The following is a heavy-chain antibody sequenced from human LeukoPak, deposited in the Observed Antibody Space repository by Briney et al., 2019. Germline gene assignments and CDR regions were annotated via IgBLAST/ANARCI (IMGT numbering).Heavy chain of an antibody. CDR3: ARCTGGSCVFDY. D-gene: IGHD2-8*02. CDR2: IWFDGSKR. CDR1: GFTFSSYA. Sequence: QTGGSLRLSCAASGFTFSSYAMHWVRQAPGKGLEWVALIWFDGSKRYYGDSLKGRFTVSRDNSKNTLYLQVDSLRAEDTAVYYCARCTGGSCVFDYWGQGTLVTVSS. V-gene: IGHV3-33*08. J-gene: IGHJ4*02.